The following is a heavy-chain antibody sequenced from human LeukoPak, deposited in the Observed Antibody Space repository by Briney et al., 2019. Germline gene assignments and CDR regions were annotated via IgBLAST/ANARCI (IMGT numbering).Heavy chain of an antibody. J-gene: IGHJ4*02. CDR2: ISSASTYI. Sequence: GESLRLSCAASGFTFSSYSMNWVRQAPGKGLGWVSSISSASTYIYYADSVKGRFTISRDNAKNSLYLQMNSLRAEDTAMYYCARLVWDTTMADGDIDSWGQGTLLIVSS. CDR3: ARLVWDTTMADGDIDS. V-gene: IGHV3-21*01. D-gene: IGHD5-18*01. CDR1: GFTFSSYS.